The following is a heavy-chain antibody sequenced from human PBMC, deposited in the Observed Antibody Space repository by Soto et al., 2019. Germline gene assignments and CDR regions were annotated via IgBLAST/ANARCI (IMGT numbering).Heavy chain of an antibody. CDR2: MSSDGRNE. CDR3: AKVGHIAVVTAWFDY. D-gene: IGHD2-21*02. V-gene: IGHV3-30*18. J-gene: IGHJ4*02. CDR1: GFTFSKYG. Sequence: QVQLVESGGGLVQPGRSLRLSCEGSGFTFSKYGMHWVRQAPGKGLEWVAVMSSDGRNEYYGDSVKGRFTISRDNSNSTLYLPMSSLRPEDTAVYYCAKVGHIAVVTAWFDYWGQGTLVTVSS.